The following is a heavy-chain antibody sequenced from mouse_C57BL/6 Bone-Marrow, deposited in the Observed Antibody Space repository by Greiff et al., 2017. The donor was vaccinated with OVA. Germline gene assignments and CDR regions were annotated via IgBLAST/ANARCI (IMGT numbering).Heavy chain of an antibody. J-gene: IGHJ2*01. Sequence: QVTLKESGPGILQSSQTLSLTCSFSGFSLSTSGMGVSWIRQPSGKGLEWLAHIYWDDAKRYNPSLKSRLTISKDTSRNQGVLKITSVDTADTATYYCARAPDYYGSSPFDYWGQGTTLTVSS. V-gene: IGHV8-12*01. CDR1: GFSLSTSGMG. D-gene: IGHD1-1*01. CDR3: ARAPDYYGSSPFDY. CDR2: IYWDDAK.